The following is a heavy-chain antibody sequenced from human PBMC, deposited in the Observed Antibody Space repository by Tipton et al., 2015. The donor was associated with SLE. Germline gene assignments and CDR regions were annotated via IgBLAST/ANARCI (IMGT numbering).Heavy chain of an antibody. CDR2: IYYSGST. CDR3: GVSGWYSSWFDP. Sequence: TLSLTCTVSGGSISSSSYYWVWIRQPPGKGLEWIGSIYYSGSTYYNPSLKSRVTISVDTSKNQFSLKLSSVTAADTAVYYCGVSGWYSSWFDPWGQGTLVTVSS. J-gene: IGHJ5*02. D-gene: IGHD6-19*01. CDR1: GGSISSSSYY. V-gene: IGHV4-39*07.